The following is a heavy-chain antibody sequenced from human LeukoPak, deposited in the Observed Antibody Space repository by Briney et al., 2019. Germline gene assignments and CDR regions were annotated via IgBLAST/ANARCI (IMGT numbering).Heavy chain of an antibody. V-gene: IGHV3-20*01. CDR1: GFTFDDYG. Sequence: GGSLRLSCAASGFTFDDYGMSWVRQAPGKGLEWVSGTNWNGGSTGYVDSVKGRFTISRDNAKNSLYLQMNSLRAEDTAVYHCARALYGDYNYYYYYMDVWGKGTTVTVSS. J-gene: IGHJ6*03. D-gene: IGHD4-17*01. CDR3: ARALYGDYNYYYYYMDV. CDR2: TNWNGGST.